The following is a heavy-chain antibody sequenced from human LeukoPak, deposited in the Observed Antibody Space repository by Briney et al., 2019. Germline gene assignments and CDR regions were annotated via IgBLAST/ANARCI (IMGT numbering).Heavy chain of an antibody. D-gene: IGHD1-26*01. CDR3: AKKLSGSYKAFDY. J-gene: IGHJ4*02. CDR2: ISDSGGTI. Sequence: PGGSLRLSCAASGFTFSSYAMSWVRQAPGKGLDWVSGISDSGGTIYYADSVKGRFTISRDNSKNTLYLQMNSLRAEDTAVYYCAKKLSGSYKAFDYWGQGTPVTVSS. CDR1: GFTFSSYA. V-gene: IGHV3-23*01.